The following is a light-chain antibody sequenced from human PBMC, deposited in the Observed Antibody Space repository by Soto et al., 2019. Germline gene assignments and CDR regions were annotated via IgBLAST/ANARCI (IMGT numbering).Light chain of an antibody. CDR2: KAS. CDR1: QSIGSE. J-gene: IGKJ4*01. CDR3: LLYENYPHT. V-gene: IGKV1-5*03. Sequence: QMTQSPCSLSQSVRDRVTITCRASQSIGSELAWYQQKPGKAPKLLIYKASSLESGVPSAFSGSGSGTEFSLTVSSLQPDDFATYYSLLYENYPHTFGGGTKVDNK.